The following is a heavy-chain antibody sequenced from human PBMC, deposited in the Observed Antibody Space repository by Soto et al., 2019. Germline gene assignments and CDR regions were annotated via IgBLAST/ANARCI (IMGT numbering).Heavy chain of an antibody. V-gene: IGHV3-11*01. Sequence: GGSLRLSCAAAGFGFNDYYMTWIRQAPGNGLEWVSYISSGSSTIYYAHSVKGRFTISRDNAKNSLYLQMNSLRAEDTAVYYCATSSGALAASFPYYFDYWGQGTLVTVSS. CDR3: ATSSGALAASFPYYFDY. CDR2: ISSGSSTI. CDR1: GFGFNDYY. J-gene: IGHJ4*02. D-gene: IGHD6-25*01.